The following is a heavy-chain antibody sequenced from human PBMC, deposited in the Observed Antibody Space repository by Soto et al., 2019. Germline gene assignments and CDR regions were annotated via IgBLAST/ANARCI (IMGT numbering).Heavy chain of an antibody. D-gene: IGHD6-19*01. CDR2: ISYDGDNK. CDR3: AKDGNAYSSGWYAPSLAY. Sequence: QVHLVDSGGGVVQPGRSLRLSCAASGFTFSSYGMHWVRQAPGKGLEWVAVISYDGDNKYYADFVKDRFTISRDNYNNTMYLQMNSVRTEDTAFYFWAKDGNAYSSGWYAPSLAYWGQGTLVTVSS. J-gene: IGHJ4*02. CDR1: GFTFSSYG. V-gene: IGHV3-30*18.